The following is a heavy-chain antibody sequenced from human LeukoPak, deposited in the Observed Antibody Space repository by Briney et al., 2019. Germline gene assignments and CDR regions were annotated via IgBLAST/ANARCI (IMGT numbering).Heavy chain of an antibody. D-gene: IGHD3-10*01. J-gene: IGHJ4*02. Sequence: PSETLSLTCTVSGGSISSGDYYWSWIRQPPGKGLEWIGYIFYSGSTYYNPSLKSRVTISVDTSKNQFSLKLSPVTAADTAVYYCARVDYYGSGSYWGQGTLVTVSS. CDR3: ARVDYYGSGSY. CDR1: GGSISSGDYY. V-gene: IGHV4-30-4*01. CDR2: IFYSGST.